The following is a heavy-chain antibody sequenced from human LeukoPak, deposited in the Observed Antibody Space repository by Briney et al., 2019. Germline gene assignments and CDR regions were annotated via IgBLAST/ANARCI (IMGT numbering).Heavy chain of an antibody. D-gene: IGHD3-10*01. V-gene: IGHV3-48*03. CDR2: ISSSGSTI. CDR3: ATHLGSGSYIPHAYDY. CDR1: GFTFSSYE. J-gene: IGHJ4*02. Sequence: GGSLRLSCAASGFTFSSYEMNWVRQAPGKGLEWVSYISSSGSTIYYADSVKGRFTISRDNAKNSLYLQMNSLRAEDTAAYYCATHLGSGSYIPHAYDYWGQGTLVTVSS.